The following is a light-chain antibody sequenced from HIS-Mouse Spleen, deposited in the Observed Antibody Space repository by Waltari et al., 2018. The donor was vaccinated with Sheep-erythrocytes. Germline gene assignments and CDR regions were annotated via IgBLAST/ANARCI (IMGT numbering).Light chain of an antibody. Sequence: QSALTQPRSVSGSPGQSVTISCTGTSSDVGGYHYVSWYQQHPGKAPKLMIYDVSKRPSGVPDRFSGSKSGNTASLAITGLQAEDEADYYCQSYDSSLSGWVFGGGTKLTVL. J-gene: IGLJ3*02. CDR3: QSYDSSLSGWV. CDR1: SSDVGGYHY. CDR2: DVS. V-gene: IGLV2-11*01.